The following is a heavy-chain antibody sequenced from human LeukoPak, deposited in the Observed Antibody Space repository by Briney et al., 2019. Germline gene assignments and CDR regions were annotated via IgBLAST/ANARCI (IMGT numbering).Heavy chain of an antibody. D-gene: IGHD2-15*01. J-gene: IGHJ1*01. Sequence: ASVKVSCKASGYTFTDYFMHWVRQAPGQGLEWMGWINPNIGDTNFAQNFQGRVTITTDTSINTAYMELSRLTSDDTAVYYCARDRYCSGGSCQGNLQYWGQGTLVPVSS. CDR3: ARDRYCSGGSCQGNLQY. V-gene: IGHV1-2*02. CDR1: GYTFTDYF. CDR2: INPNIGDT.